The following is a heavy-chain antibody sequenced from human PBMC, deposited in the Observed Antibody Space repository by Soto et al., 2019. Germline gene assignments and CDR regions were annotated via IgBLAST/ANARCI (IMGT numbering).Heavy chain of an antibody. CDR2: IIPILGIA. D-gene: IGHD3-3*01. CDR3: AVMTSSPSGYWSGYVNWFDP. J-gene: IGHJ5*02. V-gene: IGHV1-69*02. Sequence: GASVKVSCKASGGTFSSYTISWVRQAPGQGLEWMGRIIPILGIANYAQKFQGRVTITADKSTSTAYMELSSLRSEDTAVYYCAVMTSSPSGYWSGYVNWFDPWGQGTLVTVSS. CDR1: GGTFSSYT.